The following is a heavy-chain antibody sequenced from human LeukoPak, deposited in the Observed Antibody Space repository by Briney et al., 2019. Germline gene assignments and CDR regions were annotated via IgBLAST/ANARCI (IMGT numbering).Heavy chain of an antibody. V-gene: IGHV4-61*02. CDR2: FYTSGTS. Sequence: PSQTLSLTCNVSGASISSGNYHWTWIRQPAGKGLEWIGRFYTSGTSNYNPSLESRVTISIDTSKNQFSLKLNSVTAADTAVYYCARRPPDGKYYFDYWGQGTLVTVSS. J-gene: IGHJ4*02. CDR1: GASISSGNYH. CDR3: ARRPPDGKYYFDY. D-gene: IGHD1-14*01.